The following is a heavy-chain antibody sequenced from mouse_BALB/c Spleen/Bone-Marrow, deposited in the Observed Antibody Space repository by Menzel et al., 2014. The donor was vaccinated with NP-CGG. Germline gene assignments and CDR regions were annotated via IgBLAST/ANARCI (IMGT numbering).Heavy chain of an antibody. D-gene: IGHD1-2*01. V-gene: IGHV2-2*02. CDR1: GFSLTSYG. CDR3: ARKSHYYGYYYAMDY. J-gene: IGHJ4*01. CDR2: IWSGGST. Sequence: QVQLQQSGPGLVQPSQSLSITCTVSGFSLTSYGVHWVRQSPGKGLEWLGVIWSGGSTDYNAAFISRLSISKDNSESQVFFKMNSLPANDTAIYYCARKSHYYGYYYAMDYWGQGTSVTVSS.